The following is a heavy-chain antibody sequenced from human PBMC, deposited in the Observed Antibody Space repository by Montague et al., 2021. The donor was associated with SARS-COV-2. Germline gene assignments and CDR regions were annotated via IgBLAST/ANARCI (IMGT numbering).Heavy chain of an antibody. Sequence: SETLSLTCAVYGGSFGDDHWSWIRQPPGKGLEWIGDIKQSGSTNYNPSLKSRVTISVDTSKNQFSLKLTSVTAADTAVYFCARGHLSVSMIVVVFTSASYYLDYWGWGAQVTVSS. D-gene: IGHD3-22*01. CDR3: ARGHLSVSMIVVVFTSASYYLDY. CDR1: GGSFGDDH. V-gene: IGHV4-34*01. CDR2: IKQSGST. J-gene: IGHJ4*02.